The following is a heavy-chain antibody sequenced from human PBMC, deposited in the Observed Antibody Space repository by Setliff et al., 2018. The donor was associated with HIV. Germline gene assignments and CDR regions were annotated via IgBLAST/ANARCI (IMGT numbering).Heavy chain of an antibody. Sequence: PSETLSLTCAVHGGSFSGSYWSWIRQPPGKGLEWIGELNYVGVTNHNPSLKSRVTISVEASKRQWSLKLNSVTAADTAVYYCARQRGGRVTIFGVSGGWFDPWGQGTLVTVSS. CDR3: ARQRGGRVTIFGVSGGWFDP. D-gene: IGHD3-3*01. V-gene: IGHV4-34*01. J-gene: IGHJ5*02. CDR2: LNYVGVT. CDR1: GGSFSGSY.